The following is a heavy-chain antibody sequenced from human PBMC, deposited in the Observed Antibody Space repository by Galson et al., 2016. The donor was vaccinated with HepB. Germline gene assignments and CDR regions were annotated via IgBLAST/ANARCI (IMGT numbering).Heavy chain of an antibody. CDR3: AGDLVWMLYPIGMDV. D-gene: IGHD2-8*01. Sequence: SETLSLTCSVSGGSVNSSSYSWGWIRQPPGKGLEWIGNIFHSGTTNYNPSLKSRATISVDPSKNQFSLKLTSVTAADTGAYFCAGDLVWMLYPIGMDVWGQGTTVTVSS. CDR1: GGSVNSSSYS. V-gene: IGHV4-39*02. J-gene: IGHJ6*02. CDR2: IFHSGTT.